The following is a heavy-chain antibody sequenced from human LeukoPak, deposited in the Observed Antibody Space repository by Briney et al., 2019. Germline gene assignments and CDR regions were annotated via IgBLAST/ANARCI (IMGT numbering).Heavy chain of an antibody. CDR2: IYPGDSDT. CDR3: ARTGYSSSPYNWFDP. J-gene: IGHJ5*02. D-gene: IGHD6-13*01. CDR1: GYSFTSYW. Sequence: GESLKISCKGSGYSFTSYWIGWVRQMPGKGLEWMGIIYPGDSDTRYSPSFQGQVTISADKSISTAYLQWSSLKASDTAMYYCARTGYSSSPYNWFDPWGQGTLVTVSS. V-gene: IGHV5-51*01.